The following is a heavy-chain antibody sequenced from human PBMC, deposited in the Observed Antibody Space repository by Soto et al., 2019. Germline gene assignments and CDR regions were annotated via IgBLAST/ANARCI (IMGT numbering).Heavy chain of an antibody. Sequence: LRLSCAASGFTFSSYGMHWVRQAPGKGLEWVAVISYDGSNKYYADSVKGRFTISRDNSKNTLYLQMNSLRAEDTDVYYCALREMGCSGGSCYSLHYYYYYMDVWGKGTTVTVSS. V-gene: IGHV3-30*03. CDR1: GFTFSSYG. CDR3: ALREMGCSGGSCYSLHYYYYYMDV. J-gene: IGHJ6*03. D-gene: IGHD2-15*01. CDR2: ISYDGSNK.